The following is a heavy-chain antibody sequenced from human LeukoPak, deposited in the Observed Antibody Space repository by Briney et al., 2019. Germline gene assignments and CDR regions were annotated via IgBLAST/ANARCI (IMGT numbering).Heavy chain of an antibody. J-gene: IGHJ5*02. CDR2: MNQGDTES. CDR3: ARDGQYCNGITCPGDL. Sequence: PGGSLRLSCEASGFSFSDHWMSWLRQAPGKGLEWVANMNQGDTESFYVGSVRGRFTISRDNAKNSLYLQMNRLRAEDTAVYYCARDGQYCNGITCPGDLWGQGTLVTVSS. V-gene: IGHV3-7*01. CDR1: GFSFSDHW. D-gene: IGHD2/OR15-2a*01.